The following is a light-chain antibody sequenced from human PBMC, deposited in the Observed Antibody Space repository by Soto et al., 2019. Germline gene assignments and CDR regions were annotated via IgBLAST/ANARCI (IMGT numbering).Light chain of an antibody. CDR1: QSLGSRF. V-gene: IGKV3-20*01. Sequence: ETVFTQSPGTLSFSPGERATLSCRATQSLGSRFLAWYQQQPGQAPRLLIYGASNRATGIPDRCSGSGSGTDFTLTISRLEPEDFAVYYCQQPGTSPPVAFGGGTKVDMK. J-gene: IGKJ4*01. CDR2: GAS. CDR3: QQPGTSPPVA.